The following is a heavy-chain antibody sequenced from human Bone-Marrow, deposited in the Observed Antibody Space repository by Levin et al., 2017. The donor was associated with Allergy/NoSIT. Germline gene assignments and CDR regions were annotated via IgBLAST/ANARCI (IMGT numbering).Heavy chain of an antibody. CDR1: GFTFDDYA. D-gene: IGHD3-10*01. CDR2: ISWNSGSI. Sequence: GGSLRLSCAASGFTFDDYAMHWVRQAPGKGLEWVSGISWNSGSIGYADSVKGRFTISRDNAKNSLYLQMNSLRAEDTALYYCARGKEYSYYYGMDVWGQGTTVTVSS. J-gene: IGHJ6*02. CDR3: ARGKEYSYYYGMDV. V-gene: IGHV3-9*01.